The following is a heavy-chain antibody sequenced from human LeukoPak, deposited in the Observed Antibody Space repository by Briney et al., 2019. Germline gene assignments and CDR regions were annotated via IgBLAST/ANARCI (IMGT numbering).Heavy chain of an antibody. V-gene: IGHV3-9*01. CDR2: ISWNSGSI. CDR3: ARTGYDILTGYYLAYFDY. J-gene: IGHJ4*02. D-gene: IGHD3-9*01. CDR1: GFTFDDYA. Sequence: PGGSLRLSCAASGFTFDDYAMHWVRQAPGKGLEWVSGISWNSGSIGYADSVKGRFTISRDNAKNSLYLQMNSLRAEDTAVYYCARTGYDILTGYYLAYFDYWGQGTLVTVSS.